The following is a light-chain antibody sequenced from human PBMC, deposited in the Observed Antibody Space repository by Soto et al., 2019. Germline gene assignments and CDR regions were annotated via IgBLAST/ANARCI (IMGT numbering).Light chain of an antibody. CDR1: QSVRTNF. CDR3: QQYGRTSWT. V-gene: IGKV3-20*01. J-gene: IGKJ1*01. CDR2: GAS. Sequence: IVLTQSPGALFISPGEGATLSCRASQSVRTNFFAWYQQKPGQAPRLLIYGASTRATGIPDRFSGSGSGTDFTLTISRLEPEDFAVYYCQQYGRTSWTFGQGTK.